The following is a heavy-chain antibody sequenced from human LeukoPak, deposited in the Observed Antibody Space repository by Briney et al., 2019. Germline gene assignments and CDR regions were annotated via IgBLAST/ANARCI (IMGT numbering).Heavy chain of an antibody. CDR3: ARSPEDYSNPPYYYYYYMDV. J-gene: IGHJ6*03. V-gene: IGHV1-69*05. CDR1: GGTFSSYA. D-gene: IGHD4-11*01. CDR2: IIPIFGTA. Sequence: GASVKVSCKASGGTFSSYAISWVRQAPGQGLEWMGGIIPIFGTANYAQKFQGRVTITTDESTSTAYMELSSLRSEDTAVYYCARSPEDYSNPPYYYYYYMDVWGKGTTVTVSS.